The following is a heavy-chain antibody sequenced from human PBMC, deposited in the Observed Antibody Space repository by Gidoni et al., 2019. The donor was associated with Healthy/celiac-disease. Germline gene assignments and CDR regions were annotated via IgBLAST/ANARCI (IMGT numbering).Heavy chain of an antibody. CDR2: IYWDDDK. D-gene: IGHD2-15*01. Sequence: QITLKESGPTLVKPTQTLTLTCTFSGFSLSTSGVGVGWIRQPPGKALEWLALIYWDDDKRYSPSLKSRLTITKDTSKNQVVLTMTNMDPVDTATYYCAHSPYDIVVVVAAPQGSGYFDYWGQGTLVTVSS. CDR3: AHSPYDIVVVVAAPQGSGYFDY. V-gene: IGHV2-5*02. J-gene: IGHJ4*02. CDR1: GFSLSTSGVG.